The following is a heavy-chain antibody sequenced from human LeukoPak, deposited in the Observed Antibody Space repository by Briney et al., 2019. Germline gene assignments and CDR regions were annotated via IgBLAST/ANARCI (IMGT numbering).Heavy chain of an antibody. J-gene: IGHJ6*02. V-gene: IGHV3-30-3*01. D-gene: IGHD2-15*01. CDR2: ISYDGSNK. CDR1: GFTFSSYA. CDR3: AREPSDIVVAYYYYGMDV. Sequence: GGSLRLSCAASGFTFSSYAMHWVRRAPGKGLEWVAVISYDGSNKYYADSVKGRFTISRDNSKNTLYLQMNSLRAEDTAVYYCAREPSDIVVAYYYYGMDVWGQGTTVADSS.